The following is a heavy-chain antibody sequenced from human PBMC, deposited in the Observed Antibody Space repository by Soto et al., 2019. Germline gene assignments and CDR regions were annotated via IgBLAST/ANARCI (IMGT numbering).Heavy chain of an antibody. CDR1: GFTFGDFG. CDR3: ASLTSWSQEYYYGMDV. D-gene: IGHD2-2*01. J-gene: IGHJ6*02. V-gene: IGHV3-49*03. Sequence: GGSLRLSCTGSGFTFGDFGMSWFRQAPGKGLEWLSFIRSKGYGGTTESAASVRGRFITSRDDSKSIAYLQMNSLETEDTAVYYCASLTSWSQEYYYGMDVWGQGTTVTVSS. CDR2: IRSKGYGGTT.